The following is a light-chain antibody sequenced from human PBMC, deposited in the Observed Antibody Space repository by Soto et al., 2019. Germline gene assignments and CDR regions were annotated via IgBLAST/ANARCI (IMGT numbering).Light chain of an antibody. J-gene: IGKJ1*01. CDR3: QQYNSSGGWT. V-gene: IGKV1-5*01. Sequence: DIQMTQSPSTLSASVGDRVTITCRASQSISSWLAWYQQKPGKAPKLLIYDASSLESGVPSRFSGSGSGTEFTLTISSLQPDDFATYCCQQYNSSGGWTFGQGTKVEIK. CDR2: DAS. CDR1: QSISSW.